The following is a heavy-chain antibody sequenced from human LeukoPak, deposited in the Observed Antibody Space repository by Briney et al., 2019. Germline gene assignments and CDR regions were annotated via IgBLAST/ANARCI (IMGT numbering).Heavy chain of an antibody. CDR3: ARVYCSSTSCYMDV. V-gene: IGHV1-3*01. D-gene: IGHD2-2*01. CDR1: GHTSTTYA. CDR2: INAGNGNI. J-gene: IGHJ6*02. Sequence: EASVKVSCKASGHTSTTYAVHWVRQAPGQGLEWMGWINAGNGNIKYSQKFQGRVTITGDTSASTAYMELSSLRSEDTAVYYCARVYCSSTSCYMDVWGQGTTVT.